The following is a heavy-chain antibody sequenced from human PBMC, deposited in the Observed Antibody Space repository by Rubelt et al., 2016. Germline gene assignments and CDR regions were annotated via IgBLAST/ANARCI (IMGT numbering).Heavy chain of an antibody. J-gene: IGHJ3*02. D-gene: IGHD3-3*01. CDR3: ARSYYDFWSGYYTGAFDI. Sequence: GEGRFTISRDNAKNSLYLQVNSLRAEDTAVYYCARSYYDFWSGYYTGAFDIWGQGTMVTVSS. V-gene: IGHV3-21*01.